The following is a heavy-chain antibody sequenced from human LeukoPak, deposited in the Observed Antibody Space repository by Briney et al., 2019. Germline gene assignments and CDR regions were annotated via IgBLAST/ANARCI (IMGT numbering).Heavy chain of an antibody. CDR2: ISRGESA. CDR1: GGSISSGANY. CDR3: ARDGGTTSNPSHDTFAI. J-gene: IGHJ3*02. Sequence: SQTLSLTCTVSGGSISSGANYWSWIRQPPGRGLEWIGYISRGESAYYSPSLESRITISVDRSKNQFSLKLKSVTAADTAIYYCARDGGTTSNPSHDTFAIWGQGTMVAVSS. V-gene: IGHV4-30-2*01. D-gene: IGHD4-11*01.